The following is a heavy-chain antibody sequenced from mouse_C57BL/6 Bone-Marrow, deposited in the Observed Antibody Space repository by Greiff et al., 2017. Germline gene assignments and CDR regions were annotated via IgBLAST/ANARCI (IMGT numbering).Heavy chain of an antibody. CDR2: IYPGAGDT. D-gene: IGHD1-1*01. Sequence: VQLQQSGPELVKPGASVKISCKASGYAFSSSWMNWVKQRPGKGLEWIGRIYPGAGDTNYNGKFKGKATLTAAKSYSTAYMQLSSLTSEDSAVYVCARERDYYADWGQGTTLTVSS. CDR1: GYAFSSSW. V-gene: IGHV1-82*01. CDR3: ARERDYYAD. J-gene: IGHJ2*01.